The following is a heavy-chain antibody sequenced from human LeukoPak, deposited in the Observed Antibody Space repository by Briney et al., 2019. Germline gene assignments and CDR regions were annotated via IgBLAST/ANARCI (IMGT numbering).Heavy chain of an antibody. CDR1: GFTFSSYS. V-gene: IGHV3-21*05. CDR3: AITLVGATFDAFDN. J-gene: IGHJ3*02. D-gene: IGHD1-26*01. CDR2: ISSSSSYI. Sequence: PGGSLRLSCAASGFTFSSYSMNWVRQAPGKGLEWVSYISSSSSYIYYADSVKGRCTISRDNAKNSLYLQMDSLRAEDTAVYYCAITLVGATFDAFDNWGQGTMVTVSS.